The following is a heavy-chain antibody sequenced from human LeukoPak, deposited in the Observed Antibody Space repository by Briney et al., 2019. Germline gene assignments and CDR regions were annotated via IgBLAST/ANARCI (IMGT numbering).Heavy chain of an antibody. CDR3: ARVSSSWYQDWYFDL. V-gene: IGHV4-4*07. D-gene: IGHD6-13*01. CDR2: TYTSRST. CDR1: GYSISSGYY. Sequence: SETLSLTCTVSGYSISSGYYWGWIRQPAGEGLEWIGRTYTSRSTNYNPSLKSRVTMAADMTTTQFSLKLSSMIAADTAVYYCARVSSSWYQDWYFDLWGRGNLVTVPS. J-gene: IGHJ2*01.